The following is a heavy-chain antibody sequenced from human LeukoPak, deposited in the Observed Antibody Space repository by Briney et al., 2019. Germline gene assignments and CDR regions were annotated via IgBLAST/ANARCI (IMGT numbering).Heavy chain of an antibody. Sequence: PGGSLRLSCAASGFTFSTHWMHWVRQAPGKGLVWVSRINSDGSSTNYADFVKGRFTISRDNAKNTLYLQMNSLRAEDTAMYYCVRVLFSNSGYWGQGTLVTVSS. J-gene: IGHJ4*02. CDR3: VRVLFSNSGY. V-gene: IGHV3-74*01. D-gene: IGHD3-10*01. CDR2: INSDGSST. CDR1: GFTFSTHW.